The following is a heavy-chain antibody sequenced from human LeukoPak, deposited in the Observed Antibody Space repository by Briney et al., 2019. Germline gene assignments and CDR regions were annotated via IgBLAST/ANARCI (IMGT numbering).Heavy chain of an antibody. CDR3: ARPALVSGGAFDI. J-gene: IGHJ3*02. CDR1: GGSISSYY. CDR2: IYYSGST. V-gene: IGHV4-59*08. D-gene: IGHD1-14*01. Sequence: SETLSLTCTVSGGSISSYYWSWIRQPPGKGLEWIGYIYYSGSTNYNPSLKSRVTLSVDTSKNQFSLKLSSVTAADTAVYYCARPALVSGGAFDIWGQGTMVTVSS.